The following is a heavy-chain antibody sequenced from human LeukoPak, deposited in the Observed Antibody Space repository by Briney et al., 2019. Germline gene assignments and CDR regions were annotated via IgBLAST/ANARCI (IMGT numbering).Heavy chain of an antibody. CDR1: GFTFSSYG. CDR3: AHEMKQWLVFDYYYGMDV. CDR2: IRYDGSNK. D-gene: IGHD6-19*01. Sequence: QSGGSLRLSCAASGFTFSSYGMHWVRQAPGKGLEWVAFIRYDGSNKYYADSVKGRFTISRDNSKNTLYLQMNSLRAEDTAVYYCAHEMKQWLVFDYYYGMDVWGQGTTVTVSS. J-gene: IGHJ6*02. V-gene: IGHV3-30*02.